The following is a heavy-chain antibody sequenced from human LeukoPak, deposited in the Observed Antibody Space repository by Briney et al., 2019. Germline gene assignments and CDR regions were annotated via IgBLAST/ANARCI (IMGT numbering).Heavy chain of an antibody. CDR2: INHSGST. CDR1: GGSFSGYY. CDR3: ARVVERFLEWSPFDY. Sequence: SETLSLTCAVYGGSFSGYYWSWIRQPPGKGLEWIGEINHSGSTNYNPSLKSRVTISVDTSKNQFSLKLSSVTAADTAVYYCARVVERFLEWSPFDYWGQGTLVPVSS. J-gene: IGHJ4*02. V-gene: IGHV4-34*01. D-gene: IGHD3-3*01.